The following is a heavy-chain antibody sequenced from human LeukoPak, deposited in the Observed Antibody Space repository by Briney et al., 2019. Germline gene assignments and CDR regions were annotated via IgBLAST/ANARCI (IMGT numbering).Heavy chain of an antibody. J-gene: IGHJ4*02. D-gene: IGHD5-18*01. V-gene: IGHV3-30*18. CDR2: ISYDGSNK. Sequence: PGGSLRLSCAASGFTFSSYGMHWVRQAPGKGLEWVAVISYDGSNKYYADSVKGRFTISRDNSKNTLYLQMNSLRAEDTAVYYCAKDTDTGYSYGYWGQGTLVTVSS. CDR1: GFTFSSYG. CDR3: AKDTDTGYSYGY.